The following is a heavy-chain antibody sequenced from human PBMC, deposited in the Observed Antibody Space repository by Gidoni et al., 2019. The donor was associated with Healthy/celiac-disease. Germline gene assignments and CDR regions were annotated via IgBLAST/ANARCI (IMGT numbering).Heavy chain of an antibody. CDR3: ARREDVGSSGWLFDY. D-gene: IGHD6-19*01. J-gene: IGHJ4*02. Sequence: EVQLVQSGAEVKKPGESLKISGKGSGYSVTSYWIGWVRQMPGKGLEWMGIIYPGDSDTRYSPSFQGQVTISADKSISTAYLQWSSLKASDTAMYYCARREDVGSSGWLFDYWGQGTLVTVSS. CDR1: GYSVTSYW. V-gene: IGHV5-51*01. CDR2: IYPGDSDT.